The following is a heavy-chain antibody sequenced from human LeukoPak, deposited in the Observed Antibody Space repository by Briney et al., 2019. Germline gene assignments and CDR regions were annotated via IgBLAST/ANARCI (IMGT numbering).Heavy chain of an antibody. CDR2: IDGSGSTI. CDR3: ARALSDATGHFDY. D-gene: IGHD7-27*01. Sequence: GGSLRLSCAASGFTFSSYEMNWVRQAPGKGLEWVSYIDGSGSTIYYSDSVKGRFTTSRDNAKNSLYLQMNSLRAEDTAVYYCARALSDATGHFDYWGQGTLVTVSS. CDR1: GFTFSSYE. V-gene: IGHV3-48*03. J-gene: IGHJ4*02.